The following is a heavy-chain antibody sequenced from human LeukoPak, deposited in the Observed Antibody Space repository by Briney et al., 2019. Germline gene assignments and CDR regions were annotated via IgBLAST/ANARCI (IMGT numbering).Heavy chain of an antibody. J-gene: IGHJ4*02. CDR2: INTKSGNP. V-gene: IGHV7-4-1*02. Sequence: ASVKVSCKASGHSFTSSSMNWVRQAPGQGLEWMGWINTKSGNPTYAQGFTGRFVFSLDTSVTTAYLQISNLKPEDTAVYYCATEDGPFHYWGQGTLVTVSS. CDR1: GHSFTSSS. CDR3: ATEDGPFHY.